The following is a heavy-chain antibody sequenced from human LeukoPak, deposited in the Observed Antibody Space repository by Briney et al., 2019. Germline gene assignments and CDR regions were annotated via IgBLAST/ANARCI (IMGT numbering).Heavy chain of an antibody. V-gene: IGHV4-59*01. CDR3: ARDGLPGAMSLDI. Sequence: PSETLSLTCTVSGGSISSYYWNWIRQPPGKGLEWIGYIYYSGSTKYNPSLKSRVTISVDTSKNQFSLKLSSVTAAYTAVYYCARDGLPGAMSLDIWGQGTMVTVSS. CDR1: GGSISSYY. CDR2: IYYSGST. J-gene: IGHJ3*02. D-gene: IGHD2-2*01.